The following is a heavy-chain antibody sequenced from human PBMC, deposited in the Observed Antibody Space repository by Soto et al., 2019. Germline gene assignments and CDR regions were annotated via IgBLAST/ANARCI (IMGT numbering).Heavy chain of an antibody. Sequence: GASVKVSCKASGGTFNSYAISWVRQAPGQGLEWMGGIIPIFGTANYAQKFQGRVTITADESTSTAYMELSSLRSEDTAVYYCARDKDIVVVPAAQGRAFDIWGQGTMVTVSS. CDR2: IIPIFGTA. CDR1: GGTFNSYA. J-gene: IGHJ3*02. D-gene: IGHD2-2*01. V-gene: IGHV1-69*13. CDR3: ARDKDIVVVPAAQGRAFDI.